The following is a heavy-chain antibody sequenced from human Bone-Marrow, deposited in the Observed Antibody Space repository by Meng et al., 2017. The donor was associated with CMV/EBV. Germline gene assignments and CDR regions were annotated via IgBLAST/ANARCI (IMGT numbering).Heavy chain of an antibody. CDR1: GFTFSDYY. CDR2: ISNSGSTI. CDR3: AREGCSSTSCYWAYYYYGMDV. V-gene: IGHV3-11*04. Sequence: GGSLRLSCAASGFTFSDYYMSWIRQAPGKGLEWVSYISNSGSTIYYADSVKGRFTISRDNAKNSLYLQMNSLRAEDTAVYYCAREGCSSTSCYWAYYYYGMDVWGQGTTVTVSS. D-gene: IGHD2-2*01. J-gene: IGHJ6*02.